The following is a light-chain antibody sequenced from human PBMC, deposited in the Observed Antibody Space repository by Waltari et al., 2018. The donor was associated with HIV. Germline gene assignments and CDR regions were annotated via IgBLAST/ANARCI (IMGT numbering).Light chain of an antibody. CDR3: HQYNKWPRGT. J-gene: IGKJ4*01. V-gene: IGKV3-15*01. CDR1: QSVGSY. CDR2: GAS. Sequence: VMTQSPATVSVSPGGRATLSCRASQSVGSYLAWYQQKPSQAPRLLIYGASTRATGIPTRFSGSGSGTEFTLTISSLKSEDVAVYYCHQYNKWPRGTFGGGTKVEV.